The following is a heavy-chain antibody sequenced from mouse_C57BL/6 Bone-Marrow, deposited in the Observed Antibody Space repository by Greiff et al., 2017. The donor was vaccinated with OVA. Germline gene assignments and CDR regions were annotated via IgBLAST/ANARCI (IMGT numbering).Heavy chain of an antibody. J-gene: IGHJ4*01. CDR2: IYPSDSEP. Sequence: VQLQQPGAELVRPGSSVKLSCKASGYTFTSYWMAWVQQRPGQGLEWIGNIYPSDSEPHYNQKFKDKATLTVDKSSSTAYMQLSSLTSEDSAVYYCAREGIGLRRLYYYAMDYWGQGTSVTVSS. CDR3: AREGIGLRRLYYYAMDY. D-gene: IGHD2-2*01. V-gene: IGHV1-61*01. CDR1: GYTFTSYW.